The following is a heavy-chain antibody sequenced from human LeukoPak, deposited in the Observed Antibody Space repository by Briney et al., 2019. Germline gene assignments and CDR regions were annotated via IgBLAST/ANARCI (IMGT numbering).Heavy chain of an antibody. D-gene: IGHD1-1*01. V-gene: IGHV3-49*03. CDR1: GFTFGDYA. CDR3: TRDRGAYNLYDY. CDR2: IRSKAYGETA. J-gene: IGHJ4*02. Sequence: GGSLRLSCTASGFTFGDYAMSCIRQAPGKGLEWVGFIRSKAYGETADYAASVKGRFTILRDDSKAIAYLQMNSLKTEDTAVYHCTRDRGAYNLYDYWGQGTLVTVSS.